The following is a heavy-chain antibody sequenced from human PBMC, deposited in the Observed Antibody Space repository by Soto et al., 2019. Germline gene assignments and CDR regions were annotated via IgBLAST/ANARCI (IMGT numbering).Heavy chain of an antibody. CDR3: ARGPYSSGWYRILDY. J-gene: IGHJ4*02. D-gene: IGHD6-19*01. V-gene: IGHV3-48*02. CDR1: GFTFSSYS. Sequence: GGSLRLSCAASGFTFSSYSMNWVRQAPGKGLEWVPYISSSSSTIYYADSVKGRFTISRDNAKNSLYLQMNSLRDEDTAVYYCARGPYSSGWYRILDYWGQGTLVTVSS. CDR2: ISSSSSTI.